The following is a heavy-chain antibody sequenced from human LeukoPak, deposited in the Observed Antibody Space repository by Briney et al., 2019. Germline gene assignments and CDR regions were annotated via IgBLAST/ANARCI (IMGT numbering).Heavy chain of an antibody. CDR1: GFTFSSYS. D-gene: IGHD6-19*01. V-gene: IGHV3-48*01. CDR3: ARGYGYSSGWYFDY. CDR2: ISSSSSTI. J-gene: IGHJ4*02. Sequence: GGSLSLSCAASGFTFSSYSMNWVRQATAEGLEWVSYISSSSSTIYYADSVKGRFTISRDNSNNTLYLQMNSLRVEDTAVYYCARGYGYSSGWYFDYWGEGTLVTVSS.